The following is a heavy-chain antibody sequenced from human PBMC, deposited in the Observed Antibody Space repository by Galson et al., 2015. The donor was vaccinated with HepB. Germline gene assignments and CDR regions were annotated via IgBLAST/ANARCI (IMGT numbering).Heavy chain of an antibody. J-gene: IGHJ2*01. CDR1: GFTFSSYS. CDR2: IRSSSTTI. CDR3: ARDLTGYSSTWRRYWFFDL. D-gene: IGHD6-13*01. Sequence: SLRLSCAASGFTFSSYSMNWARQAPGKGLEWVSFIRSSSTTIYYADSVKGRFTISRDDAKNSLYLQMNRLRAEDTAVYYCARDLTGYSSTWRRYWFFDLWGRGTLVTVSS. V-gene: IGHV3-48*04.